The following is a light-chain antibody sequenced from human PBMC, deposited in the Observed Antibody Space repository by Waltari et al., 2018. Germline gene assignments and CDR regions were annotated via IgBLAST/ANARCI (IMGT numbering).Light chain of an antibody. Sequence: QSALTQPRSVSGSPGQSVTISCTGTSSDVGGYNYVSWYQQHPGKAPKLMIYDVSKRPSGVPGRFAGSKSGNTASLTSSGLQAEDEADYYCCSYAGSYTFVVFGGGTKLTVL. J-gene: IGLJ2*01. CDR3: CSYAGSYTFVV. V-gene: IGLV2-11*01. CDR2: DVS. CDR1: SSDVGGYNY.